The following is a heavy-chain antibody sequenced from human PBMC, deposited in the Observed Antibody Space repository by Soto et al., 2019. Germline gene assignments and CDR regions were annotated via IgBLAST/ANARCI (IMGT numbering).Heavy chain of an antibody. CDR3: ARDGIAAAGTSRFDP. D-gene: IGHD6-13*01. J-gene: IGHJ5*02. CDR1: GGTFSSYA. CDR2: IIPIFGTA. Sequence: ASVKVSCKASGGTFSSYAISWVRQAPGQGLEWMGGIIPIFGTANYAQKFQGRVTITTDTSASTAYMELSSLRSEDTAVYYCARDGIAAAGTSRFDPWGQGTLVTVSS. V-gene: IGHV1-69*05.